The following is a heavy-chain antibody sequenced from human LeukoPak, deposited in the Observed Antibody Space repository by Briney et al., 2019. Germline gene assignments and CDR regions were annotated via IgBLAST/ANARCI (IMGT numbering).Heavy chain of an antibody. D-gene: IGHD2-21*01. J-gene: IGHJ4*02. Sequence: GGSLRLSCAASRFPFSSYGMHWVRQAPGKGLEWVARLVYDERNDYANSVKGRFTISRDNSKNTLYLQMDNLRVDDTAVYYCARDLSAAYDFWGQGILVTVSS. CDR3: ARDLSAAYDF. V-gene: IGHV3-33*01. CDR1: RFPFSSYG. CDR2: LVYDERN.